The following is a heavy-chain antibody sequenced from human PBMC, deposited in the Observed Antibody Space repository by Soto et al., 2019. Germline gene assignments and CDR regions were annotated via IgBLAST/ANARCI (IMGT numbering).Heavy chain of an antibody. CDR3: ARVSGWYGINYYYYYGMDV. CDR1: GSTFSSYA. J-gene: IGHJ6*02. Sequence: QVQLVQSGAEVKKPGSSVKVSCKASGSTFSSYAISWVRQAPGQGLEWMGGIIPIFGTANYAQKFQGRVTITADESTSTAYMELSSLRSEDTAVYYCARVSGWYGINYYYYYGMDVWGQGTTVTVSS. CDR2: IIPIFGTA. V-gene: IGHV1-69*01. D-gene: IGHD6-19*01.